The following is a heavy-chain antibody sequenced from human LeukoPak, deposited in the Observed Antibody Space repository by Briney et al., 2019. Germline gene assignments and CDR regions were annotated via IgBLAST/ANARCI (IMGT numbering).Heavy chain of an antibody. CDR2: IIPIFGTA. CDR1: GGTFSSYA. V-gene: IGHV1-69*01. Sequence: SVKVSCRASGGTFSSYAISWVRQAPGQGLEWMGGIIPIFGTANYAQKFQGRVTITADESTSTAYMELSSLRSEDTAVYYCAIRGPYSSGWYSMDYWGQGTLVTVSS. D-gene: IGHD6-19*01. J-gene: IGHJ4*02. CDR3: AIRGPYSSGWYSMDY.